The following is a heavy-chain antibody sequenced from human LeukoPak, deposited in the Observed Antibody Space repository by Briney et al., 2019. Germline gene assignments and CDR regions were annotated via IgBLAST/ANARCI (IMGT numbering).Heavy chain of an antibody. CDR2: ISYDGSNK. CDR1: GFTFSNYA. J-gene: IGHJ5*02. D-gene: IGHD2-15*01. CDR3: AKVKDPYEVLYWFDP. Sequence: GGSLRLSCAASGFTFSNYAMHWVRQAPGKGLEWVAVISYDGSNKYYADSLKGRFTISRDNSKNTLYLQANSLIPEDTAVYYCAKVKDPYEVLYWFDPWGQGTLVTVSS. V-gene: IGHV3-30-3*01.